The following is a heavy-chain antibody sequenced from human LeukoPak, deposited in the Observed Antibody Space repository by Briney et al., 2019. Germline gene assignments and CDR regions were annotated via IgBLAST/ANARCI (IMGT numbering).Heavy chain of an antibody. CDR2: INPNDGDT. J-gene: IGHJ4*02. CDR3: ARASFLYCSSTTCLFDY. CDR1: GYTFTDYY. V-gene: IGHV1-2*02. D-gene: IGHD2-2*01. Sequence: GASVKVSCKASGYTFTDYYMHWVRQAPGQGFEWMGWINPNDGDTNYAQKFQGRVTMTRDTSISTAHMEVSRLRSDDTAVYYCARASFLYCSSTTCLFDYWGQETLVTVSS.